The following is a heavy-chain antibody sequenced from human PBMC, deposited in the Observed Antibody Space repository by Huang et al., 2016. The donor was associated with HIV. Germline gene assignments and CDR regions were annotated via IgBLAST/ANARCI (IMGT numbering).Heavy chain of an antibody. CDR2: IKSDRSST. J-gene: IGHJ4*02. Sequence: TFSSYWMHWVRQVPGKGLVWVSHIKSDRSSTSYADSVKGRFTISRDNAKNTLYLQMNSLRAEDTAVYYCARGSRQGKYYYGSGTAYWGQGTLVTVSS. CDR3: ARGSRQGKYYYGSGTAY. D-gene: IGHD3-10*01. CDR1: TFSSYW. V-gene: IGHV3-74*01.